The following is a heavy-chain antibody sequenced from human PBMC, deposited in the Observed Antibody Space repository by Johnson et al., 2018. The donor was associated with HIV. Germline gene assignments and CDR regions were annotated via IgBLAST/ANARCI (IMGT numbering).Heavy chain of an antibody. J-gene: IGHJ3*02. CDR1: GFTFSDAW. Sequence: VQLVESGGGLVKPGGSLRLSCAASGFTFSDAWMSWVRQAPGKGLEWVGRTRNKANSYTTEYAASVKGRFTISRDDAKNSLYPQLNSLKTEDTAVYYCARGDCSSTSCPRNAFDIWGQGTMVTVSS. CDR2: TRNKANSYTT. CDR3: ARGDCSSTSCPRNAFDI. D-gene: IGHD2-2*01. V-gene: IGHV3-72*01.